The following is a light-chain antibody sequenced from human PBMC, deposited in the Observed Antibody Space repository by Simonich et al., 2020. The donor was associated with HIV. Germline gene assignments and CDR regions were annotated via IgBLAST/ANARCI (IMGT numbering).Light chain of an antibody. J-gene: IGKJ2*01. CDR3: QQYHNWPPYT. V-gene: IGKV3-15*01. Sequence: EIVMTQSPATLSVSPGERATLSCRASQSVSSNLAWYQQKPGQALRLLIYGASTRATCIPARFSGSGSGTEFTLTIRSLQSEDFAVYYCQQYHNWPPYTFGQGTKLEIK. CDR1: QSVSSN. CDR2: GAS.